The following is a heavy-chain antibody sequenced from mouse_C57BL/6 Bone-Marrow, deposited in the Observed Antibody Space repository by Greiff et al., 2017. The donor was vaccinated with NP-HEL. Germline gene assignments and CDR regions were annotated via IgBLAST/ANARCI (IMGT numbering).Heavy chain of an antibody. D-gene: IGHD2-2*01. Sequence: VQGVESGAELARPGASVKLSCKASGYTFTSYGISWVKQRTGQGLEWIGEIYPRSGNTYYNEKFKGKATLTADKSSSTAYMELRSLTSEDSAVYFCARPSTMVTTGTLYYYAMDYWGQGTSVTVSS. J-gene: IGHJ4*01. CDR1: GYTFTSYG. CDR2: IYPRSGNT. CDR3: ARPSTMVTTGTLYYYAMDY. V-gene: IGHV1-81*01.